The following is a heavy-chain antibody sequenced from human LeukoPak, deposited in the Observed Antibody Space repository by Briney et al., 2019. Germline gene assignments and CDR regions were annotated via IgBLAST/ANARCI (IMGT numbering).Heavy chain of an antibody. CDR2: INQDGSEI. V-gene: IGHV3-7*03. CDR3: AKDKVRGHQAPPLETIDY. Sequence: PGGSLRLSCTASGFTFSTYWMCWVRQAPGKGLEWVANINQDGSEIDSVDSMKGRFTISRDNAKNSLYLQMNSLRAEDTALYYCAKDKVRGHQAPPLETIDYWGQGTLVTVSS. J-gene: IGHJ4*02. CDR1: GFTFSTYW. D-gene: IGHD3-10*01.